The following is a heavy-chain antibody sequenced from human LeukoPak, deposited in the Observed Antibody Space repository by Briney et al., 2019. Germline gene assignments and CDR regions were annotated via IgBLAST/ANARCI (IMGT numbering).Heavy chain of an antibody. CDR3: ARGIRIPISHQLLYYYFDY. Sequence: ASVKVSCKASGYTFTSYYMHWVRQAPGQGLEWMGIINPSGGSTSYAQKFQGRVTMTRDTSTSTVYMELSSLRSEDTAVYYCARGIRIPISHQLLYYYFDYWGQGTLVTVSS. D-gene: IGHD2-2*02. J-gene: IGHJ4*02. CDR2: INPSGGST. CDR1: GYTFTSYY. V-gene: IGHV1-46*01.